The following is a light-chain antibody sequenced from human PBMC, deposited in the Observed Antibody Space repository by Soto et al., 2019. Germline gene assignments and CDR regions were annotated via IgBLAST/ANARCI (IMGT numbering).Light chain of an antibody. V-gene: IGKV3-15*01. CDR1: HSVNSH. CDR2: GAS. CDR3: QQYKNWPL. Sequence: TQSPATLCVCPGERVTLSFRTSHSVNSHVAWYQQKPGQAPRLLLYGASTRATGIPVRFSGSGFGTEFTLTISSLQSEDFAVYYCQQYKNWPLFGQGTRLEIK. J-gene: IGKJ5*01.